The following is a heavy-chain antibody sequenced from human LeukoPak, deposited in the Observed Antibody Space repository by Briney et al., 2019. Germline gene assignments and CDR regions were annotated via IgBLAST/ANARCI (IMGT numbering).Heavy chain of an antibody. CDR2: INHSRST. CDR1: GGSFSGYY. J-gene: IGHJ4*02. D-gene: IGHD5-24*01. Sequence: SETLSLTCAVYGGSFSGYYWSWIRQPPGKGLEWIGEINHSRSTNYNPSLKSRVTVSVDTSKNQFSLKLSSVTAADTAVYYCARGLSRWLQFGFDYWGQGTLVTVSS. CDR3: ARGLSRWLQFGFDY. V-gene: IGHV4-34*01.